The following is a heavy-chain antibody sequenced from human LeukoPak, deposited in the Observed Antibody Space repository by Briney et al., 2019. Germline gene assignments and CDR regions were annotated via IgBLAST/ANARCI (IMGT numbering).Heavy chain of an antibody. D-gene: IGHD6-19*01. Sequence: PGGSLRLSCAASGFTFDDYAMHWVRQAPGKGLEWVSGISWNSGSIGYADSVKGRFTISRGNAKNSLYLQMNSLRAEDTALYYCAKGGEQWLANSWFDYWGQGTLVTVSS. CDR3: AKGGEQWLANSWFDY. CDR2: ISWNSGSI. CDR1: GFTFDDYA. V-gene: IGHV3-9*01. J-gene: IGHJ4*02.